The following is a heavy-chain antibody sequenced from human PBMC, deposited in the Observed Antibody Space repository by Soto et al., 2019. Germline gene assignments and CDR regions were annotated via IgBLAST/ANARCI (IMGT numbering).Heavy chain of an antibody. D-gene: IGHD3-22*01. Sequence: PGGSLRLSCAASGFTFSSYAMSWVRQAPGKGLEWVSAISGSGGSTYYADSVKGRFTISRDNSKNTLYLQMNSLRAEDTAVYYCAKETRITMIVVVTLLDYWGQGTLVTVS. V-gene: IGHV3-23*01. CDR1: GFTFSSYA. CDR2: ISGSGGST. J-gene: IGHJ4*02. CDR3: AKETRITMIVVVTLLDY.